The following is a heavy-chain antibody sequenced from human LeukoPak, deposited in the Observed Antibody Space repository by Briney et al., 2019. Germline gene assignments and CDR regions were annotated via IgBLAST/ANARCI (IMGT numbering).Heavy chain of an antibody. J-gene: IGHJ3*02. CDR1: GVSISSYY. D-gene: IGHD2-2*01. Sequence: SETLSLTCTVTGVSISSYYWSWIRQPPGKGLEWIGYIYYSGSTNYNPSLKSRVTISVDKSKDQFSLKLSSVTAADTAVYYCARVIDCSSTSCYYSDAFDIWGQGTMVTVSS. CDR2: IYYSGST. V-gene: IGHV4-59*01. CDR3: ARVIDCSSTSCYYSDAFDI.